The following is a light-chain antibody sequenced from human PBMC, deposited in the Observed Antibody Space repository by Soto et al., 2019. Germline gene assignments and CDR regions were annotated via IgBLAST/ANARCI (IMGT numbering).Light chain of an antibody. J-gene: IGKJ4*01. Sequence: EIVLTQSPGTLSLSPGERATLSCRASQSIASSYLAWYQQRPGQPPRLLLYRTFNRATGIPDRFSGGGSGTDFTLTISSLEPEDSAVYFCQQFNSSPLTVGGGTKVDIK. V-gene: IGKV3-20*01. CDR3: QQFNSSPLT. CDR1: QSIASSY. CDR2: RTF.